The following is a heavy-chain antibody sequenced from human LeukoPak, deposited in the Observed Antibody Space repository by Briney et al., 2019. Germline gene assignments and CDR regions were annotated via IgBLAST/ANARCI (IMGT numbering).Heavy chain of an antibody. D-gene: IGHD3-10*01. V-gene: IGHV4-59*01. CDR1: GGSISGYS. CDR2: FHNSRTT. J-gene: IGHJ5*02. CDR3: ARGHLGLSP. Sequence: SETLSLTCTVSGGSISGYSWTWIRQPPGQGLEWIGYFHNSRTTSYNPSPTGRGTISVDTAMDQISLKLNSVTAADTAVYYCARGHLGLSPWGQGTLVTVSS.